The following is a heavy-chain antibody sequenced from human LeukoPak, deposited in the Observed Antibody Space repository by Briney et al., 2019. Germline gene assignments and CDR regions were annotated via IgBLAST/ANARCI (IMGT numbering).Heavy chain of an antibody. Sequence: ASVKVSCKPSGYTCTGYYMHWMRQAPGQGLEWMGWINPNSGDTNYAQNFQGRVTMTSDTSLTTAYMELSRVRSDDTAVYYCASESSAYHGKHFQHWGQGTLVTVSS. D-gene: IGHD3-22*01. CDR1: GYTCTGYY. CDR2: INPNSGDT. J-gene: IGHJ1*01. CDR3: ASESSAYHGKHFQH. V-gene: IGHV1-2*02.